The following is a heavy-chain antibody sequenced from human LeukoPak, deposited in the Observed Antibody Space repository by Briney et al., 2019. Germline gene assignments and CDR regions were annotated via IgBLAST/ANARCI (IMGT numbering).Heavy chain of an antibody. Sequence: QSGGSLRLSCAASGFTFSSYAMSWVRQAPGKGLEWVSAISGSGGSTYYADSVKGRFTTSRDNSKNTLYLQMNSLRAEDTAVYYCAKDRAASYNWFDPWGQGTLVTVSS. CDR2: ISGSGGST. CDR1: GFTFSSYA. J-gene: IGHJ5*02. CDR3: AKDRAASYNWFDP. D-gene: IGHD3-10*01. V-gene: IGHV3-23*01.